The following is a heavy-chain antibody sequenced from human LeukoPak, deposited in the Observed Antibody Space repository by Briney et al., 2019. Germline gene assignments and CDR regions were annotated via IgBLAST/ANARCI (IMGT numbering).Heavy chain of an antibody. Sequence: GGSLRLSCAASGFSFSNFGMSWVRQAPGKGLEWVSSLSGSGGDTYYADSVKGRFSISRDNSKNTLYLQMNSLRAEDAAVYFCAKAPVTSCRGAYCYPFDSWGQGTLVTVSS. CDR3: AKAPVTSCRGAYCYPFDS. CDR1: GFSFSNFG. V-gene: IGHV3-23*01. CDR2: LSGSGGDT. J-gene: IGHJ4*02. D-gene: IGHD2-21*01.